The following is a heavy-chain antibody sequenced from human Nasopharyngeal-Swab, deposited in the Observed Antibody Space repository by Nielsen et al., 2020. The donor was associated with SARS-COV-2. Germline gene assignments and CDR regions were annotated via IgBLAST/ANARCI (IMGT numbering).Heavy chain of an antibody. Sequence: ETLPLTCAVYGGSFSGYYWCWIRQPPGKGLEWIGEINHSGSTNYNASLKSRVTISVDTSKNQFSLKLSSVTAADTAVYYCARGRVGATSKKNWFDPWGQGTLVTVSS. CDR3: ARGRVGATSKKNWFDP. CDR1: GGSFSGYY. J-gene: IGHJ5*02. D-gene: IGHD1-26*01. V-gene: IGHV4-34*01. CDR2: INHSGST.